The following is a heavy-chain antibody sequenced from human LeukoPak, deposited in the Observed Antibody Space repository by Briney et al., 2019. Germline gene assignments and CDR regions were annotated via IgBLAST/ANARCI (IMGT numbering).Heavy chain of an antibody. CDR1: GFTSSNYG. J-gene: IGHJ4*02. CDR3: SIRPLSEFSY. V-gene: IGHV3-30*02. Sequence: GGSLRLSRAASGFTSSNYGMYWVRQVRQAPGKGLEWVAFIRNDGSNKYYADSVKGRFTISRHNSKNTLYLQMKSLRPEDTDVYYCSIRPLSEFSYWGQGTLVTVSS. CDR2: IRNDGSNK.